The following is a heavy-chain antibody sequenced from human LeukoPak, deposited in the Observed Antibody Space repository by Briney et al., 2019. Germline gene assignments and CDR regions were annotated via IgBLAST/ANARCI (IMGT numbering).Heavy chain of an antibody. CDR1: GFTFSSYG. Sequence: PGGSLRLSCAASGFTFSSYGMHWVRQAPGKGLEWVSAIGGSGGSTYYADSVKGRFTISRDNSKNTLYLQMNSLRAEDTAVYYCAKGVATTRTLYFDYWGQGTLVTVSS. J-gene: IGHJ4*02. CDR3: AKGVATTRTLYFDY. V-gene: IGHV3-23*01. D-gene: IGHD5-12*01. CDR2: IGGSGGST.